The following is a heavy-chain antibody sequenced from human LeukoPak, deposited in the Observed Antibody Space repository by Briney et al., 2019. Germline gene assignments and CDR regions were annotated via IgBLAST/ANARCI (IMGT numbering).Heavy chain of an antibody. J-gene: IGHJ4*02. D-gene: IGHD3-22*01. CDR2: IYYSGST. CDR3: ARGGYYYDSSGYYPDY. Sequence: SETLSLTCTVSGGSISSGGYYWSWLRQHPGKGLEWIGYIYYSGSTYYNPSLKSRVTMSVDTSKNQFSLKLSSVTAADTAVYYCARGGYYYDSSGYYPDYWGQGTLVTVSS. V-gene: IGHV4-31*03. CDR1: GGSISSGGYY.